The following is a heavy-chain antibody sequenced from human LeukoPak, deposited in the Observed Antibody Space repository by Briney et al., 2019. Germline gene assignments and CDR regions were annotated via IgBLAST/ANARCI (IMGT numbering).Heavy chain of an antibody. CDR2: ISYDGSNK. CDR3: ARDQSGFGELPNWFDP. J-gene: IGHJ5*02. V-gene: IGHV3-30*04. CDR1: GFTFSSYA. Sequence: GGSLRLSCAASGFTFSSYAMHWVRQAPGKGLEWVAVISYDGSNKYYADSVKGRFTISRDNSKNTLYLQMNSLRAEDTAVYYCARDQSGFGELPNWFDPWGQGTLVTVSS. D-gene: IGHD3-10*01.